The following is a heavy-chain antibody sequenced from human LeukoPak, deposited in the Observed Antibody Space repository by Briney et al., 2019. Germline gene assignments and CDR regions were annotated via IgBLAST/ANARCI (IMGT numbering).Heavy chain of an antibody. CDR1: GGSISSYY. V-gene: IGHV4-4*07. CDR3: ARSSTYCSSTSCYGGSWDY. J-gene: IGHJ4*02. CDR2: IYTSGST. Sequence: TETLSLTCTVSGGSISSYYWSWIRQPPGKGLEWIGRIYTSGSTNYNPSLMSRVTMSVDTSKNQFSLKLSSVTAADTAVYYCARSSTYCSSTSCYGGSWDYWGQGTLVTVSS. D-gene: IGHD2-2*01.